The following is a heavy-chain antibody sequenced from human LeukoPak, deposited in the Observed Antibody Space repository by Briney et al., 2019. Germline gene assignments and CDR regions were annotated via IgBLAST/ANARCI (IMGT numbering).Heavy chain of an antibody. V-gene: IGHV4-61*02. CDR2: IYTSGST. CDR3: ARDVKIGATWNYILGNFDY. Sequence: SQTLSLTCTVSGGSISSGSYYWSWIRQPAGKGLEWIGRIYTSGSTNYNPSLKSRVTISVDTSKNQFSLKLSSVTAADTAVYYCARDVKIGATWNYILGNFDYWGQGTLVSVSS. J-gene: IGHJ4*02. D-gene: IGHD1-7*01. CDR1: GGSISSGSYY.